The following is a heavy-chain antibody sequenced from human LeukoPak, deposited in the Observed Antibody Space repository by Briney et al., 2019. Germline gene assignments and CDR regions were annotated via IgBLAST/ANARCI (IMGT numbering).Heavy chain of an antibody. J-gene: IGHJ4*02. Sequence: GGSLRLSCLASGFTFSSYKMNWVRQAPGKGLEWVSSISSGSSYIYYSDSVQGRFTISRDNAKNSLYLQMNSLRAEDTAVYYCTRGTPTTRDFDYWGQGTLVTVSS. CDR1: GFTFSSYK. CDR3: TRGTPTTRDFDY. CDR2: ISSGSSYI. V-gene: IGHV3-21*01. D-gene: IGHD4-11*01.